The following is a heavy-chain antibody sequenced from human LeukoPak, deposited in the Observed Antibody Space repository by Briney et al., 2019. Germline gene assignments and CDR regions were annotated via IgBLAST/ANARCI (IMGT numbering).Heavy chain of an antibody. Sequence: ASVKVSCKASGGTFSSYAISWVRQAPGQGLEWMGGIIPIFGTANYAQKFQGRVTITADESTSTAYMELSSLRSEDTAVYYCAREGPLTGELMDAFDIWGQGTMVTVSS. CDR1: GGTFSSYA. J-gene: IGHJ3*02. D-gene: IGHD7-27*01. V-gene: IGHV1-69*13. CDR2: IIPIFGTA. CDR3: AREGPLTGELMDAFDI.